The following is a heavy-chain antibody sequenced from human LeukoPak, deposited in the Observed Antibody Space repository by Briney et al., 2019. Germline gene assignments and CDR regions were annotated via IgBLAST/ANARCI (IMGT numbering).Heavy chain of an antibody. CDR3: AKAVAAAGIDY. CDR2: IRYDGSNK. J-gene: IGHJ4*02. V-gene: IGHV3-30*02. CDR1: GFTFSSYG. Sequence: PGGSLRLSCAASGFTFSSYGMHWVRQAPGKGLEWVAFIRYDGSNKYYADSVKGRFTISRDNSKNTLYLQMNSLRAEDTAVYYCAKAVAAAGIDYWGQGTLVTVSS. D-gene: IGHD6-13*01.